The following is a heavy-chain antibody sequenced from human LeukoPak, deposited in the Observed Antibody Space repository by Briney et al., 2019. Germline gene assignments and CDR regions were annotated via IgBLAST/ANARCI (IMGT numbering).Heavy chain of an antibody. CDR3: AKDREATFDY. CDR1: GFTFSSYS. Sequence: GGSLRLSCAASGFTFSSYSMNWVRQAPGKGLEWVSSISSSSSYIYYADSVKGRFTISRDNSKNTLYLQMNSLRAEDTAVYYCAKDREATFDYWGQGTLVTVSS. D-gene: IGHD1-26*01. CDR2: ISSSSSYI. J-gene: IGHJ4*02. V-gene: IGHV3-21*01.